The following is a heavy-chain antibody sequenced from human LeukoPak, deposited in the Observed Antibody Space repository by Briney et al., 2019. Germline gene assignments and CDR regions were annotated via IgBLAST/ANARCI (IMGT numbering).Heavy chain of an antibody. J-gene: IGHJ4*02. Sequence: GESLKISCAASGFTFSRYWMSWVRQAPGKGLEWLANIKEDGSEKYYVDSVKGRFTISRDNAKNSLYLQMNSLRAEDTSVYYCASGSREWWGQGTLVTVSS. D-gene: IGHD3-10*01. CDR3: ASGSREW. CDR2: IKEDGSEK. CDR1: GFTFSRYW. V-gene: IGHV3-7*01.